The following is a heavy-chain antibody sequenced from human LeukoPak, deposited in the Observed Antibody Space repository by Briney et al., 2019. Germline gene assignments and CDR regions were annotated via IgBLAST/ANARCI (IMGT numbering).Heavy chain of an antibody. J-gene: IGHJ4*02. V-gene: IGHV4-61*02. CDR3: ASGSYGYDDY. CDR1: GDSISCGSYY. Sequence: SETLSLTCTVSGDSISCGSYYWSWIRQPAGKGLEWIGRIYTSGSTNYNPSLKSRVTISVDTSKNQFSLKLSSVTAADTAVYYCASGSYGYDDYWGQGSLVTVSS. D-gene: IGHD1-26*01. CDR2: IYTSGST.